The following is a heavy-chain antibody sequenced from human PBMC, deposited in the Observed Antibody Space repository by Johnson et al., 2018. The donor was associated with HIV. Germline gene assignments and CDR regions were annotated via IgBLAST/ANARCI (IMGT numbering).Heavy chain of an antibody. CDR2: ISYDGSYK. CDR3: ARPVIAADDAFDI. J-gene: IGHJ3*02. D-gene: IGHD6-13*01. V-gene: IGHV3-30*04. CDR1: GFTFSNHA. Sequence: QVQLVESGGGVVQPGGSLRLSCAASGFTFSNHALHWVRQAPGKGLEWVASISYDGSYKYYADSVKGRFTISRDDSKNTLYLQMNSLRAEDTAVYYCARPVIAADDAFDIWGQGTMVTVSS.